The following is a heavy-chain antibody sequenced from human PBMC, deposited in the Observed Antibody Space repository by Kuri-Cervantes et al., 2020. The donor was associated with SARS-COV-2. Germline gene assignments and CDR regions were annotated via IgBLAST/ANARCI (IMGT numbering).Heavy chain of an antibody. V-gene: IGHV1-46*01. Sequence: ASVKVSCKASGYTFTSYYMHWVRQAPGQGLEWMGIINPSGGSTSYAQKFQGRVTMTRDTSTSTVYMELSSLRSEDTAVYYCARDRGGTTVTTYNTPDYWGQGTLVTVSS. CDR1: GYTFTSYY. J-gene: IGHJ4*02. D-gene: IGHD4-17*01. CDR2: INPSGGST. CDR3: ARDRGGTTVTTYNTPDY.